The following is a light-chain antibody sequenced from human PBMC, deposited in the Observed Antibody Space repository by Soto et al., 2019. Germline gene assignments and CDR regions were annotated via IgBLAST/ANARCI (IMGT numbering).Light chain of an antibody. CDR3: SSYSNIPTLHV. CDR1: SRDVGGYNY. CDR2: NVF. Sequence: QSALTQPASVSGSPGQSITISCTGTSRDVGGYNYVSWYQKNPGKAPKLMIYNVFNRPSGVPDRFSGSKSGNTASLTISGLQAEDEADYYCSSYSNIPTLHVFGPGTKVNVL. V-gene: IGLV2-14*03. J-gene: IGLJ1*01.